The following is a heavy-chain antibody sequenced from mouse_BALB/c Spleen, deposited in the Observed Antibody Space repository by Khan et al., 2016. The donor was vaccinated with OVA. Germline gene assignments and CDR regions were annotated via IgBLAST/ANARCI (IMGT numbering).Heavy chain of an antibody. Sequence: VQLQQSGPGLVKPSQSLSLTCTVTGYSITSGYAWNWIRQFPGNKLEWMGYISYSGVTSYTPSLKSRISITRDTSTNQFFLQLNTVTTEDTATYLCARGNYYGYYFDYWGQGTTLTVSS. CDR1: GYSITSGYA. CDR2: ISYSGVT. V-gene: IGHV3-2*02. J-gene: IGHJ2*01. CDR3: ARGNYYGYYFDY. D-gene: IGHD1-1*01.